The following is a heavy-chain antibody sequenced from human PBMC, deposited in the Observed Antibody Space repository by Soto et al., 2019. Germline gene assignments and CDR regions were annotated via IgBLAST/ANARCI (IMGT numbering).Heavy chain of an antibody. CDR3: ARLEGLATISYYFDY. D-gene: IGHD3-3*01. J-gene: IGHJ4*02. CDR1: GDSINSDSYY. V-gene: IGHV4-39*01. CDR2: IYYRGNT. Sequence: QLQLQESGPGLGKPSETLSLTCSVSGDSINSDSYYWGWIRQPPGKGLEWIGSIYYRGNTYYNPSLKTRVTISLDKSKSQFSLKLNSVTAADSAVYFCARLEGLATISYYFDYWGQGTLVTVSS.